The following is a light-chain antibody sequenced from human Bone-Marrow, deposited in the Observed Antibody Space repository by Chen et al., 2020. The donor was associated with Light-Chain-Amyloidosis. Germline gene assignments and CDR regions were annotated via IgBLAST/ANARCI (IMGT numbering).Light chain of an antibody. CDR1: NIGSTS. Sequence: SYVLTQPSSVSVAPGQTATISCGGNNIGSTSVHWYKQTPGQAPLLVVYDDIDRPSGIPERLSGSNSGNTATLTISRVEAGDEADYYCQVCDRCSNRPVFGGGTKLTVL. CDR3: QVCDRCSNRPV. J-gene: IGLJ3*02. V-gene: IGLV3-21*02. CDR2: DDI.